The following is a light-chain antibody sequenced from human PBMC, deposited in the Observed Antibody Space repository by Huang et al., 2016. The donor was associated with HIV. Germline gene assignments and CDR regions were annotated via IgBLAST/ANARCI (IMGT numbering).Light chain of an antibody. V-gene: IGKV1-6*01. CDR1: QGIRND. J-gene: IGKJ2*03. CDR3: LHDFNYPYS. CDR2: GAS. Sequence: ATQMTQFPSSLSASVGDRVIITCRASQGIRNDLGLYQQKPGEAPKVLIYGASTLQSGVPSRFSGRGSGTDFTLTISNLQPEDFATYYCLHDFNYPYSFGQGTKLEIK.